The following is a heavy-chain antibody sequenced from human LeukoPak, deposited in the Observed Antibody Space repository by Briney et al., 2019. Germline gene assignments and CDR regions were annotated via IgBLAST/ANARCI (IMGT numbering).Heavy chain of an antibody. J-gene: IGHJ4*02. V-gene: IGHV4-59*01. CDR1: GGSISSYY. CDR3: TRGAGWLIDY. Sequence: SETLSLTCIVSGGSISSYYWSWIRQPPGKGLEWIGYIYYSGTSTYNPSLKSRVTISADTSKNQFSLKLNSLTTADTAVYYCTRGAGWLIDYWGQGILVTVSS. CDR2: IYYSGTS. D-gene: IGHD3-16*01.